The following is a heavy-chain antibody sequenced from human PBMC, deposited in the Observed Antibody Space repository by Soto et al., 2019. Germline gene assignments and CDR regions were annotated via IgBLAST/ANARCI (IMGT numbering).Heavy chain of an antibody. Sequence: EVQLVESGGGLVQPGGSLRLSCAASGFTFDDYSMHWVRQAPGRGLEWVSGISWHSGSIDYADSVKGRFTISRDNAKKFLDLEMNSLRPEDTALYYCARADLGAVAGYFEYWGQGTLVTFSS. D-gene: IGHD6-19*01. CDR1: GFTFDDYS. CDR2: ISWHSGSI. CDR3: ARADLGAVAGYFEY. V-gene: IGHV3-9*01. J-gene: IGHJ4*02.